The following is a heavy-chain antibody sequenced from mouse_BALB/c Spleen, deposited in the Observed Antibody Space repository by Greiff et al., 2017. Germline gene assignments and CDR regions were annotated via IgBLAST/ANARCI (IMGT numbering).Heavy chain of an antibody. CDR1: GYTFTDYV. CDR2: IYPGSGST. J-gene: IGHJ3*01. Sequence: VKLQQSGPELVKPGASVKMSCKASGYTFTDYVISWVKQRTGQGLEWIGEIYPGSGSTYYNEKFKGKATLTADKSSNTAYMQLSSLTSEDSAVYFCASEPLPFAYWGQGTLVTVSA. CDR3: ASEPLPFAY. V-gene: IGHV1-77*01.